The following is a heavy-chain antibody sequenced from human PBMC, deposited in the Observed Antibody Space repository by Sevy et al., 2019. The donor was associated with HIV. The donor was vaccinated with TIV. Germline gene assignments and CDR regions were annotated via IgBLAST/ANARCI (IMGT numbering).Heavy chain of an antibody. CDR3: AKTKARIAAAVGAFDI. CDR1: GFTFDDYA. J-gene: IGHJ3*02. Sequence: GGSLRLSCAASGFTFDDYAMHWVRQAPGKGPEWVSGISWNSGSIGYADSVKGRFTISRDNAKNSLYLQMNSLRAEDTALYYCAKTKARIAAAVGAFDIWGQGTMVTVSS. D-gene: IGHD6-13*01. V-gene: IGHV3-9*01. CDR2: ISWNSGSI.